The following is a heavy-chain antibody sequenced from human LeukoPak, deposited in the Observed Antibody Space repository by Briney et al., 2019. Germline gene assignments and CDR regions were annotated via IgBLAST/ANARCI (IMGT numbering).Heavy chain of an antibody. Sequence: PGGSLRLSCAASGFTFTNYAMHWVRQAPGKGLVWVSRINSDGSSTSYADSVKGRFTISRDNAKNTLYLQMNSLRAEDTAVYYCASVRLHGDYNYWGQGPLVPVSS. J-gene: IGHJ4*02. D-gene: IGHD4-17*01. CDR2: INSDGSST. CDR1: GFTFTNYA. CDR3: ASVRLHGDYNY. V-gene: IGHV3-74*01.